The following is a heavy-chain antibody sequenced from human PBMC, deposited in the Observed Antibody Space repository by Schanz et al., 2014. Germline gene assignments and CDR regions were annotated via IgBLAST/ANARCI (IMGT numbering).Heavy chain of an antibody. CDR2: VSRSTPDI. CDR3: ARDHTTESYYSAGPPIDY. CDR1: GFTFSDAW. J-gene: IGHJ4*02. D-gene: IGHD1-26*01. Sequence: EVQLVESGGGLVKPGGFLRLSCAASGFTFSDAWMSWVRQAPGKGLEWVSYVSRSTPDIYYADSVKGRFTISRDNSKNTLFLQMNSLRAEDTPVYYCARDHTTESYYSAGPPIDYWGQGALLTVSS. V-gene: IGHV3-48*01.